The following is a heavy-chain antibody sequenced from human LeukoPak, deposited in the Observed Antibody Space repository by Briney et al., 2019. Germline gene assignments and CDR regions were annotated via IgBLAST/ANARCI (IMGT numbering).Heavy chain of an antibody. CDR3: AKGPTGTRFDY. D-gene: IGHD1-7*01. CDR2: ISGSGGST. V-gene: IGHV3-23*01. J-gene: IGHJ4*02. CDR1: GFTFDSYA. Sequence: GGSLRLSCAAPGFTFDSYAMSWVRQAPGKGLEWVSAISGSGGSTYYADSVKGRFTISRDNSKNTLYLQMNSLRAEDTAVYYCAKGPTGTRFDYWGQGTLVTVSS.